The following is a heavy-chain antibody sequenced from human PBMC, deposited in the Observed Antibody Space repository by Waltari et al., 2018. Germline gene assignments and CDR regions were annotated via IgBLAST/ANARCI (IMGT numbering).Heavy chain of an antibody. Sequence: DVQLSASGGGLAQPGGSLRLPCVASAFPFSNRAMRWVRQAPGKGVKWVSAIVRSGGTHYIDSVKGRFTISRDNAKNTVYLQMNSLRAEDTAVYYCAKCEMYDSGWCAFFRYWGRGTLVTVSS. J-gene: IGHJ4*02. V-gene: IGHV3-23*01. D-gene: IGHD6-19*01. CDR3: AKCEMYDSGWCAFFRY. CDR2: IVRSGGT. CDR1: AFPFSNRA.